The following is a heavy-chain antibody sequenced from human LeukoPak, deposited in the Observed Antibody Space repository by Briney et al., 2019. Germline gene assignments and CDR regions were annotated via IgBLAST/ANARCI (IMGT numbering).Heavy chain of an antibody. D-gene: IGHD2-2*01. CDR1: SGSISSSSYY. CDR3: AGAVVVPAAIYY. Sequence: PSETLSLTCTVSSGSISSSSYYWGWIRQPPGKGLEWIGSIYYSGSTYYNPSLKSRVTISVDTSKNQFSLKLSSVTAADTAVYYCAGAVVVPAAIYYWGQGTLVTVSS. CDR2: IYYSGST. V-gene: IGHV4-39*01. J-gene: IGHJ4*02.